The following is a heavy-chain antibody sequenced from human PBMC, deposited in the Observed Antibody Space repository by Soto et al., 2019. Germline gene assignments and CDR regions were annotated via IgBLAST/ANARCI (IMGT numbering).Heavy chain of an antibody. D-gene: IGHD6-19*01. CDR1: GDTFINYA. CDR2: IIPILGPA. CDR3: ARGMGQLLERDAFNV. V-gene: IGHV1-69*11. Sequence: GASVKVSCKASGDTFINYAVTWVRQTPGQGLEWMGWIIPILGPAKYAQKFQGRVTITADESTSTAYMELRSLRFEDTAVYFCARGMGQLLERDAFNVWGQGTMVTVSS. J-gene: IGHJ3*01.